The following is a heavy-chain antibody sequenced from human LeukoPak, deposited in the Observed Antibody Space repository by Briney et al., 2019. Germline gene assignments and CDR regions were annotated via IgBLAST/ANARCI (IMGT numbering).Heavy chain of an antibody. Sequence: GGSLRLSCAASGFTFSNYAMSWVRQAPGKGLEWVTAISGSGGSTYYADSVKGRFTISRDNSKNTLYLQMNSLRAEDTAVYYCAKVGRALIAAAAQNWFDPWGQGTLVTVSS. CDR1: GFTFSNYA. V-gene: IGHV3-23*01. CDR2: ISGSGGST. D-gene: IGHD6-13*01. CDR3: AKVGRALIAAAAQNWFDP. J-gene: IGHJ5*02.